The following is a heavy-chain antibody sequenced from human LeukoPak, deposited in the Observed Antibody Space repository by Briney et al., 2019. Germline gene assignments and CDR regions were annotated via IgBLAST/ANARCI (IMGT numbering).Heavy chain of an antibody. CDR1: GFTFSSYA. CDR3: AKDDYGDYSALFDY. V-gene: IGHV3-23*01. J-gene: IGHJ4*02. D-gene: IGHD4-17*01. CDR2: ISGSGGSI. Sequence: GGSLRLSCAASGFTFSSYAMSWVRQAPGKGLEWVSAISGSGGSIYYADSVKGRFTISRDNSKNTLYLQMNSLRAEDTAVYYCAKDDYGDYSALFDYWGQGTLVTVSS.